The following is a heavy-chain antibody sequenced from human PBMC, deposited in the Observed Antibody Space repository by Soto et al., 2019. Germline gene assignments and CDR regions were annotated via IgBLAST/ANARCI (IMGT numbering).Heavy chain of an antibody. Sequence: ASVKVSCKASGYTFTSYGISWVRQAPGQGLEWKGWISAYNGNTNYAQKLQGRVTMTTDTSTSTAYMELRSLRSDDTAVYYCARGRCSSTSCYIYWFDPWGQGTLVTVSS. CDR1: GYTFTSYG. J-gene: IGHJ5*02. CDR2: ISAYNGNT. V-gene: IGHV1-18*01. CDR3: ARGRCSSTSCYIYWFDP. D-gene: IGHD2-2*02.